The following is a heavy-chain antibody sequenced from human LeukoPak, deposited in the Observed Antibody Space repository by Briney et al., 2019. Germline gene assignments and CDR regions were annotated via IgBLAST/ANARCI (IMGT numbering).Heavy chain of an antibody. CDR3: ARDLFAGATHYYYGMDV. J-gene: IGHJ6*02. Sequence: ASVKVSCKASGYTFTSYGISWVRQAPGQGLEGMGWISAYNGNTNYAQKLQGRVTMTTDTSTSTAYMELRSLRSDDTAVYYCARDLFAGATHYYYGMDVWGQGTTVTVSS. CDR2: ISAYNGNT. D-gene: IGHD1-26*01. V-gene: IGHV1-18*01. CDR1: GYTFTSYG.